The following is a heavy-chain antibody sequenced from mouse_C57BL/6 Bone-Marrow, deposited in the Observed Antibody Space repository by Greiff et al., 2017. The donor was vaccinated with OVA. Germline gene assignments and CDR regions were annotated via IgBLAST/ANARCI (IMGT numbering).Heavy chain of an antibody. CDR3: ARRRYDYDWYFDV. V-gene: IGHV8-12*01. J-gene: IGHJ1*03. Sequence: QVTLKESGPGILQSSQTLSLTCSFSGFSLSTSGMGVSWIRQPSGKGLEWPAHIYWDDDKRYNPSLKSRLTISKDTSRNQVFLKITSVDTADTATYYCARRRYDYDWYFDVWGTGTTVTVSS. CDR1: GFSLSTSGMG. CDR2: IYWDDDK. D-gene: IGHD2-4*01.